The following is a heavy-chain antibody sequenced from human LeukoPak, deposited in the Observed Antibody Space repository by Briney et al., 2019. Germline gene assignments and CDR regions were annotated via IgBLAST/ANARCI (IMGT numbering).Heavy chain of an antibody. J-gene: IGHJ4*02. CDR3: ARGGNVLRYFEAVTHFDY. D-gene: IGHD3-9*01. V-gene: IGHV4-4*02. CDR1: GGSISSSNW. CDR2: IYHSGST. Sequence: SETLSLTCAVSGGSISSSNWWSWVRHPPGKGLEWIGEIYHSGSTNYNPSLKSRVTISVDKSKNQFSLKLSSVTAADTAVYYCARGGNVLRYFEAVTHFDYWGQGTLVTVSS.